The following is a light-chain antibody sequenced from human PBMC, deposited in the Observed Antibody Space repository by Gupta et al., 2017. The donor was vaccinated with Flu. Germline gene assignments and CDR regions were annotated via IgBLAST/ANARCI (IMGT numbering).Light chain of an antibody. CDR3: QQRYRLHPVFT. CDR2: AAS. Sequence: DIQMTQSPSSLSASVGDRVTITCRASQAISTYLNWYRQKPGKGPELLIYAASSLQRGVQSRFSGSGDGTDFTLTITSRQLEDFATYYCQQRYRLHPVFTFGGGTKVEI. CDR1: QAISTY. V-gene: IGKV1-39*01. J-gene: IGKJ4*01.